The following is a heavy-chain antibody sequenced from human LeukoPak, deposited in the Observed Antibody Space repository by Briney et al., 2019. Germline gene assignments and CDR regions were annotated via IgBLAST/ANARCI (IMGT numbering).Heavy chain of an antibody. CDR1: GFTFSSYA. D-gene: IGHD4-11*01. V-gene: IGHV3-23*01. CDR3: ANPPTVTSFHY. CDR2: ISGSGGRT. J-gene: IGHJ4*02. Sequence: PGGSLRLSCGASGFTFSSYAMNWVRQAPGKGLEWVSSISGSGGRTHYADYVKGRFTISRDNSKNTLYLQMNSLRADDTAVYYCANPPTVTSFHYWGQGTLVTVSS.